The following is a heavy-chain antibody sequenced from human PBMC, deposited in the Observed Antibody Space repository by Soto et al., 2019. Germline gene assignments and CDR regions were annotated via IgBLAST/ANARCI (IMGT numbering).Heavy chain of an antibody. D-gene: IGHD5-18*01. V-gene: IGHV4-59*01. CDR3: ARGNTAMVSYGMDV. CDR1: GGSISSYY. Sequence: SETLSLTCTVSGGSISSYYWSWIRQPPGKGLEWIGYIYYSGSTNYNPSLKSRVTISVDTSKNQFSLKLSSVTAADTAVYYCARGNTAMVSYGMDVWGQGTTVTVSS. J-gene: IGHJ6*02. CDR2: IYYSGST.